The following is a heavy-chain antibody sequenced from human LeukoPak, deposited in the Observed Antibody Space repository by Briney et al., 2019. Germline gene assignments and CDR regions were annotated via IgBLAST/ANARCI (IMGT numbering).Heavy chain of an antibody. Sequence: SVKVSCKASGGTFSSYAISWVRQAPGQGLEWMGGIIPIFGTANYAQKFQGRVTITADESTSTAYMELSSLRSEDTAVYYCARSLVVTAPKSPFDPWGQGTLVTVSS. CDR2: IIPIFGTA. CDR1: GGTFSSYA. J-gene: IGHJ5*02. D-gene: IGHD2-21*02. CDR3: ARSLVVTAPKSPFDP. V-gene: IGHV1-69*13.